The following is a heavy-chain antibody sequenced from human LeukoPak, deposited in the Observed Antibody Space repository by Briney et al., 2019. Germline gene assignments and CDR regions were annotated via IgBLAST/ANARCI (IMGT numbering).Heavy chain of an antibody. V-gene: IGHV4-34*01. CDR1: GGSFSGYY. J-gene: IGHJ3*02. Sequence: PSETLSLTCAVYGGSFSGYYWSWIRQPPGKGLEWIGEINHSGSTNYNPSLKSRVTISVDTSKNQFSLKLSSVTAADTAVYYCARVGAAAGSPGDDAFDIWGQGTMVTVSS. D-gene: IGHD6-13*01. CDR2: INHSGST. CDR3: ARVGAAAGSPGDDAFDI.